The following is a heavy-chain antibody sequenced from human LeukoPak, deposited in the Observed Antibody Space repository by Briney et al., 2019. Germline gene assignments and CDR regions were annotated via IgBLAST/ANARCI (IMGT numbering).Heavy chain of an antibody. J-gene: IGHJ4*02. V-gene: IGHV3-30*02. CDR3: ARGKIWSPVYLSH. Sequence: GGSLRLSCAASGLPFSTYGMHWVRQAPGKGLEWVAYTRYDGGNEYYTDSVKGRFTISRDNSKNTLYLQMNSLRAEDTAVYYCARGKIWSPVYLSHWGQGTLVTVSS. CDR2: TRYDGGNE. CDR1: GLPFSTYG. D-gene: IGHD3-10*01.